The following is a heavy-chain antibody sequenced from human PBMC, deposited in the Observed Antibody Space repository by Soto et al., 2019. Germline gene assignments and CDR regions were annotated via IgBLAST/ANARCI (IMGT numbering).Heavy chain of an antibody. CDR1: GYTFTSYA. J-gene: IGHJ5*02. V-gene: IGHV1-3*01. Sequence: ASVKVSCKASGYTFTSYAMHWVRQAPGQRLEWMGWINAGNGNTKYSQKFQGRVTITRDTSASTAYMELSSLRSEDTAVYYCASAYCSSTSCYTWWFDPWCQGTLVTVSS. CDR3: ASAYCSSTSCYTWWFDP. CDR2: INAGNGNT. D-gene: IGHD2-2*02.